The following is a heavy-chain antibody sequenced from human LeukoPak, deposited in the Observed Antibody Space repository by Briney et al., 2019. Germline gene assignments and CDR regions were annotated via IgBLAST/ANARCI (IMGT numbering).Heavy chain of an antibody. Sequence: ASVKVSCKASGYTFTGYYMHWVRQAPGQGLEWMGWISAYNGNTNYAQKLQGRVTMTTDTSTSTAYMELRSLRSDDTAVYYCARESGYCSNTSCYTDYWGQGTLVTVSS. V-gene: IGHV1-18*04. CDR3: ARESGYCSNTSCYTDY. J-gene: IGHJ4*02. CDR2: ISAYNGNT. CDR1: GYTFTGYY. D-gene: IGHD2-2*02.